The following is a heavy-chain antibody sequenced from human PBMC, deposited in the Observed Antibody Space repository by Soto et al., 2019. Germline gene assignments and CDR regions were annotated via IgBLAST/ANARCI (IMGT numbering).Heavy chain of an antibody. D-gene: IGHD6-6*01. CDR3: ARGSIAARRILFDY. J-gene: IGHJ4*02. CDR2: INHSGST. Sequence: SETLSLTCAVYGVSFSGYYWSWIRQPPGKGLEWIGEINHSGSTNYNPSLKSRVTISVDTSKNQFSLKLSSVTAADTAVHYCARGSIAARRILFDYWGQGTLVTVSS. V-gene: IGHV4-34*01. CDR1: GVSFSGYY.